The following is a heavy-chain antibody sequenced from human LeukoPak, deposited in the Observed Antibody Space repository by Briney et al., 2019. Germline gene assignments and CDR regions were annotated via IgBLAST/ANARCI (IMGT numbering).Heavy chain of an antibody. V-gene: IGHV5-51*01. D-gene: IGHD3-22*01. J-gene: IGHJ5*02. CDR3: ARSFSYYDSSRNPPRRHNWFDP. CDR1: GYNFVAYW. CDR2: IYPGDSNT. Sequence: GESLKISCKSSGYNFVAYWIGWVRQVPGKGLEWMGIIYPGDSNTRYSPSFQGQVTISVDKSISTAYLQWSSLQASDTAMYYCARSFSYYDSSRNPPRRHNWFDPWGQGTLVTVSS.